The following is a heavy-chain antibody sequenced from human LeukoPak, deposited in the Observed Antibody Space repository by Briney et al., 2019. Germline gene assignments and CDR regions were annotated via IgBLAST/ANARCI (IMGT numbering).Heavy chain of an antibody. V-gene: IGHV1-18*01. J-gene: IGHJ6*02. CDR1: GYTFTSYG. D-gene: IGHD6-13*01. CDR3: ARQVWQQLVRDYYGMDV. CDR2: ISAYNGNT. Sequence: ASVKVSCTASGYTFTSYGISWVRQAPGQGLEWMGWISAYNGNTNYAQKLQGRVTMTTDTSTSTAYMELRSLRFDDTAAYYCARQVWQQLVRDYYGMDVWGQGTTVTVSS.